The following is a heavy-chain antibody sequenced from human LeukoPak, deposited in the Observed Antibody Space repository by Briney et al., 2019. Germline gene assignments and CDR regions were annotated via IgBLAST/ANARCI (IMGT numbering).Heavy chain of an antibody. CDR1: GGSISSSSYY. Sequence: SETLSLTCTVSGGSISSSSYYWGWLRQPPGTGLEWIVSIYYSGSTYYNPSLKSRVTISVDTSKNQFSLKLSSVTAADTAVYYCARDDSGYDSGANWFDPWGQGTLVTVSS. CDR2: IYYSGST. CDR3: ARDDSGYDSGANWFDP. D-gene: IGHD5-12*01. J-gene: IGHJ5*02. V-gene: IGHV4-39*07.